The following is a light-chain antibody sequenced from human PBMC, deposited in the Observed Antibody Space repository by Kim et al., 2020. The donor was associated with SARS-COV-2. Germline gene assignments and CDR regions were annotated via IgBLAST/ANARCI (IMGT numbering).Light chain of an antibody. J-gene: IGKJ2*01. CDR1: QSISSW. CDR3: QQYNSYSL. CDR2: KAS. V-gene: IGKV1-5*03. Sequence: LSASLGDRVTITCRASQSISSWLAWYQQKPGKAPKLLIYKASSLESGVPSRFSGSGSGTEFTLTISSLQPDDFATYYCQQYNSYSLFGQGTKLEI.